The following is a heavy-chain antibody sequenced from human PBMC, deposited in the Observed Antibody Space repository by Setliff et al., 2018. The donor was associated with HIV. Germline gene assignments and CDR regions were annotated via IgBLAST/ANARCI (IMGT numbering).Heavy chain of an antibody. J-gene: IGHJ4*02. CDR3: ARGIADYRGGYYFDY. V-gene: IGHV1-2*02. Sequence: ASVKVSCKASGYTFTGYYIHWLRQARGQGLEWMGWINPNSGYSKYAQKFQGRVTMTRDTSTSTAYMALSRLRSDDTALYYCARGIADYRGGYYFDYWGQGTLVTVSS. CDR1: GYTFTGYY. D-gene: IGHD6-13*01. CDR2: INPNSGYS.